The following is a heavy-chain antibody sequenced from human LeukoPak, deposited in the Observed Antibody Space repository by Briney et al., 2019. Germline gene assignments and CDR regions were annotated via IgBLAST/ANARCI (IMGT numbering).Heavy chain of an antibody. Sequence: SVKVSCKASGGTFSSYTISWVRQAPGQGLEWMGRIIPILGIANYAQKFEGRVTITADTSTSTAYMELSSLRSEDTAVYYYARDQNPHIAVAGRSHFDYWGQGTLVTVSS. CDR1: GGTFSSYT. V-gene: IGHV1-69*04. D-gene: IGHD6-19*01. J-gene: IGHJ4*02. CDR2: IIPILGIA. CDR3: ARDQNPHIAVAGRSHFDY.